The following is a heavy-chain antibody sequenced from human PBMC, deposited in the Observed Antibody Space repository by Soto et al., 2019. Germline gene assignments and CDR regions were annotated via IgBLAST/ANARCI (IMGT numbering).Heavy chain of an antibody. CDR3: AREGNLGRWIQPLDS. J-gene: IGHJ4*02. CDR1: GGSISSYY. V-gene: IGHV4-59*01. Sequence: PSETLSLTCTVSGGSISSYYWNWIRQPPGKGLEWIGYIFHTGSTNYNPSLRSRVTISGDTSKNQFSLKLRSVTAADTAVYFCAREGNLGRWIQPLDSWGQGTLVTVSS. CDR2: IFHTGST. D-gene: IGHD2-2*03.